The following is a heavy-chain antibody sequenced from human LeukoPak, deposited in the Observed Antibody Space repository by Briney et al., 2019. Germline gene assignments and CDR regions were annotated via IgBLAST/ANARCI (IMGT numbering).Heavy chain of an antibody. D-gene: IGHD6-19*01. J-gene: IGHJ4*02. V-gene: IGHV7-4-1*02. CDR1: GYTFTGHA. CDR3: AKGGWVAVTGMDS. CDR2: INTKTGNP. Sequence: ASVEVSCTASGYTFTGHAMNWVRQAPGQGPEWMGYINTKTGNPTYAQGFTGRFVFSLDTSVSTAYLQISSLKPEDTGVYYCAKGGWVAVTGMDSWGQGTLVTVSS.